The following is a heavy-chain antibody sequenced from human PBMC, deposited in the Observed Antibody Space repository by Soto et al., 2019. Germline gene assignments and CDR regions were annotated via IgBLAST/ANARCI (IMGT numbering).Heavy chain of an antibody. CDR1: GYSFTSYW. J-gene: IGHJ4*02. Sequence: PGESLKISCKGSGYSFTSYWIGWVRQMPGKGLEWMGIIYPGDSDTRYSPSFQGQVTISADKSISTAYLQWSSLKASDTAMYYCARSFGMNYYDSSVWTDYWGQGTLVTVSS. V-gene: IGHV5-51*01. CDR2: IYPGDSDT. D-gene: IGHD3-22*01. CDR3: ARSFGMNYYDSSVWTDY.